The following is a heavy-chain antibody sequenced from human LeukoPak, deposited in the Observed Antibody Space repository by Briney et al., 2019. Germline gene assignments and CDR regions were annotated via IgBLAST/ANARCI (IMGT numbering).Heavy chain of an antibody. CDR3: ARDYDQVTPRGMDV. J-gene: IGHJ6*02. CDR1: RFTSSASY. Sequence: GGSLRLSCAASRFTSSASYASWIRQTPGQGLEWLGHISVGVIVIYTTDTVRRRFSTSRDNADNTLCIHMNKPRAEETPTYFTARDYDQVTPRGMDVWGQGTTVTVSS. V-gene: IGHV3-11*01. CDR2: ISVGVIVI. D-gene: IGHD2-21*02.